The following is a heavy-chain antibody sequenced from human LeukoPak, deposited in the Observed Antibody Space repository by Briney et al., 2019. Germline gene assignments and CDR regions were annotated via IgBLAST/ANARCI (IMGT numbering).Heavy chain of an antibody. Sequence: SQTLSLTCAISGDSVSSNSAAWNWIRQPPSRGLEWLGRTYYGSKWYNEYAVSVKSRITVNADTSNNRLSLQLNSVTPEDTAVYYCARGWLRLGFDYWGQGILVTVSS. D-gene: IGHD5-12*01. V-gene: IGHV6-1*01. CDR3: ARGWLRLGFDY. J-gene: IGHJ4*02. CDR1: GDSVSSNSAA. CDR2: TYYGSKWYN.